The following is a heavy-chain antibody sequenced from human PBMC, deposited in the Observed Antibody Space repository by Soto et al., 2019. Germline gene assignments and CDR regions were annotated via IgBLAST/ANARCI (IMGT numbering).Heavy chain of an antibody. Sequence: QVQLQESGPGLVKPSQTLSLTCTVSGGSISSGDYYWSWIRQPPGKGLEWIGYIYYSGSTYYNPSLKSRVTISVDTSKNQFSLKLSSVTAADTAVYYCARMLAYCGGDCDAGVDYWGQGTLVTVSS. CDR3: ARMLAYCGGDCDAGVDY. CDR2: IYYSGST. V-gene: IGHV4-30-4*01. J-gene: IGHJ4*02. CDR1: GGSISSGDYY. D-gene: IGHD2-21*02.